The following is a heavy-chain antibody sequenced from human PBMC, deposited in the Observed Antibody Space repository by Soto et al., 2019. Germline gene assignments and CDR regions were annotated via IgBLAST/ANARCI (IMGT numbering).Heavy chain of an antibody. Sequence: QVQLVQAGAEVKKPGSSVKVSCEAAGGTFRSYGINWVRQAPGQGLEWMGGIIPIFGTANYAQKFQDRDNITADELATKASMELTSLRFEATAVYYCARGYYDLRYWGQGTPVTVSS. V-gene: IGHV1-69*01. CDR2: IIPIFGTA. D-gene: IGHD3-22*01. CDR3: ARGYYDLRY. CDR1: GGTFRSYG. J-gene: IGHJ4*02.